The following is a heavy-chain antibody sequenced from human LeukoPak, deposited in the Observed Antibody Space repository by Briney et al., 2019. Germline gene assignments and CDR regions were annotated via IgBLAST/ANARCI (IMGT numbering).Heavy chain of an antibody. V-gene: IGHV3-64*02. Sequence: GGSLRLSCAASGFTFSSYAMHWVRQAPGKGLEYVSAISSNGGSTYYADSVKGRFTISRDNSKNTLYFQMGSLRVEDMAVYYCARGYCSGGSCPLDYWGQGTLVTVSS. CDR3: ARGYCSGGSCPLDY. J-gene: IGHJ4*02. CDR2: ISSNGGST. D-gene: IGHD2-15*01. CDR1: GFTFSSYA.